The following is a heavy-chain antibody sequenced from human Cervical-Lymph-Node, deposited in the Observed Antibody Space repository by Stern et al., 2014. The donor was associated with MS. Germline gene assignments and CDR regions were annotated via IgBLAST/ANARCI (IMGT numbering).Heavy chain of an antibody. CDR3: AAAGPVFWFDP. J-gene: IGHJ5*02. CDR2: INPNTGDT. Sequence: QVQLGQSEAEVKKPGASVRLSCKASGYVFTAYYIHWVRQAPGQGLEWMGRINPNTGDTTYEQNFQGRVTMSRDRSIGTAYMELSILGADDAASCECAAAGPVFWFDPWGQGTHVTVSS. V-gene: IGHV1-2*06. D-gene: IGHD3-10*01. CDR1: GYVFTAYY.